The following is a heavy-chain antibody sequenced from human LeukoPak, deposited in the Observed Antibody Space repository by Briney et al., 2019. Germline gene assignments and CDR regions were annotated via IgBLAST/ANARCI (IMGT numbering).Heavy chain of an antibody. D-gene: IGHD2-2*01. CDR2: IYYSGST. CDR3: ARDAGRYCSSTSCYRGPFDP. J-gene: IGHJ5*02. V-gene: IGHV4-31*03. CDR1: GGSISSGGYY. Sequence: SETLSLTCTVSGGSISSGGYYWSWIRQHPGKGLEWIGYIYYSGSTYYNPSLKSRVTISVDTYKNQFSLKLSSVTAADTAVYYCARDAGRYCSSTSCYRGPFDPWGQGTLVTVSS.